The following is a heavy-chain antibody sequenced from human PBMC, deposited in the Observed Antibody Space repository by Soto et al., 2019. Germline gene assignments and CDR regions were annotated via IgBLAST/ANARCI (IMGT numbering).Heavy chain of an antibody. Sequence: EVQLVESGGGLVKPGGSLRLSCEASGFTFISDSMTWVRQAPGKGLEWVSSISSHGRDIFYADSVKGRFTISRDNAKDSLHLQMNSLTGEDSAVYYCARGAALAGKLDLWGQGTLVTVSS. CDR1: GFTFISDS. CDR3: ARGAALAGKLDL. CDR2: ISSHGRDI. J-gene: IGHJ4*02. V-gene: IGHV3-21*06. D-gene: IGHD6-19*01.